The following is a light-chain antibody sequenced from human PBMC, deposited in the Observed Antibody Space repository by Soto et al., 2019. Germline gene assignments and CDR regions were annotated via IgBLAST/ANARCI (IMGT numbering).Light chain of an antibody. Sequence: EIVLTQSPGTLSLSLGERATLSCRANQSVDSNFLAWNQQKPGQAPRLLIYATSTRATGIPDRFSDSGSGTEFTLTISSLQPDDFASYYCQQYNSYSQAFGQGTKVDIK. CDR2: ATS. CDR1: QSVDSNF. V-gene: IGKV3-20*01. J-gene: IGKJ1*01. CDR3: QQYNSYSQA.